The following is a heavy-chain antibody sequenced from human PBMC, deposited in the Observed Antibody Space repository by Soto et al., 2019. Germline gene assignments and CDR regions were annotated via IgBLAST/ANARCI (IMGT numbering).Heavy chain of an antibody. CDR3: ARALRGYSYGFAY. CDR1: GGSFSGYY. V-gene: IGHV4-34*01. D-gene: IGHD5-18*01. CDR2: INHSGST. J-gene: IGHJ4*02. Sequence: SETLSLTCAVYGGSFSGYYWSWIRQPPGKGLEWIGEINHSGSTNYNPSLKSRVTISVDTSKNQFSLKLSSVTAADRVVFYCARALRGYSYGFAYWGQGTLVTVSS.